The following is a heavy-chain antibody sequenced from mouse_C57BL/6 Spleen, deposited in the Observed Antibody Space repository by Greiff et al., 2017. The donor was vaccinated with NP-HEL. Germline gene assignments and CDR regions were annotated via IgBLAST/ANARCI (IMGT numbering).Heavy chain of an antibody. Sequence: VQLQHPGAELVMPGASVKLSCKASGYTFTSYWMHWVKQRPGQGLEWIGEIDPSDSYTNYNQKFKGKSTLTVDKSSSTAYMQLSSLTSEDSAVYYCARSGEGYFDYWGQGTTLTVSS. J-gene: IGHJ2*01. CDR1: GYTFTSYW. CDR2: IDPSDSYT. V-gene: IGHV1-69*01. CDR3: ARSGEGYFDY. D-gene: IGHD3-2*02.